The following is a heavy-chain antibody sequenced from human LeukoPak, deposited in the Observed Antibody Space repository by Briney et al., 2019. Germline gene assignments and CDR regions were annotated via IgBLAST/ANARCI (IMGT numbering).Heavy chain of an antibody. J-gene: IGHJ5*02. V-gene: IGHV4-59*01. CDR1: GGSISSYY. CDR3: ARGVPYDFWSGYPNNWFDP. Sequence: PSETLSLTCTVSGGSISSYYWSWIRQPPGKGLEWIGYIYYSGSTNYNPSLKSRVTISVDTSKNQFSLKLSSVTAADTAVYYCARGVPYDFWSGYPNNWFDPWGKGTLVTASS. CDR2: IYYSGST. D-gene: IGHD3-3*01.